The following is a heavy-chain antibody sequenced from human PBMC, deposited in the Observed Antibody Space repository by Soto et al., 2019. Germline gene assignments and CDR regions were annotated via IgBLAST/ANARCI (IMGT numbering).Heavy chain of an antibody. CDR2: INAGNCNT. D-gene: IGHD3-22*01. J-gene: IGHJ4*02. V-gene: IGHV1-3*01. CDR1: GYTFTSYA. CDR3: AFQTDSSGYYVLDY. Sequence: VASVKVSCKASGYTFTSYAMHWVRQAPGQRLEWMGWINAGNCNTKYSQKFQGRVTITRDTSASTAYMELSSLRSEDTAVYYCAFQTDSSGYYVLDYWGQGTLVTVSS.